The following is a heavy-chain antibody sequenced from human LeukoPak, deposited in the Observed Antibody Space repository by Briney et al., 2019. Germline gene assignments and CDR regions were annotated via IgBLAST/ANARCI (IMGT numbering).Heavy chain of an antibody. CDR3: ARDRGDSGSGWYPSPSGY. J-gene: IGHJ4*02. Sequence: GASVKVSCKASGYTFTCYGISWVRQAPGQGLEWMGWISAYNGNTNYAQKLQGRVTMTTDTSTSTAYMELRSLRSDDTAVYYCARDRGDSGSGWYPSPSGYWGQGTLVTVSS. V-gene: IGHV1-18*01. D-gene: IGHD6-19*01. CDR2: ISAYNGNT. CDR1: GYTFTCYG.